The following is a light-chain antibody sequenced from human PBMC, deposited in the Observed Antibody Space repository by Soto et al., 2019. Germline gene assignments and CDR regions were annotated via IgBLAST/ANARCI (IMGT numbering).Light chain of an antibody. CDR3: SSHTSASTRV. V-gene: IGLV2-14*01. J-gene: IGLJ1*01. Sequence: QSALTQPASVSGSPGQSIAISCTGTSSDVGGYDFVSWYQQYANKAPKLLIYEVIHRPSGVSNRFSGSKSGNTASLTISGLQAEDEADYYCSSHTSASTRVFGTGTKLTVL. CDR2: EVI. CDR1: SSDVGGYDF.